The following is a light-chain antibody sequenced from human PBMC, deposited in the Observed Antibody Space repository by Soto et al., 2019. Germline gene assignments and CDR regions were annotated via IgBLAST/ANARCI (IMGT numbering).Light chain of an antibody. V-gene: IGKV1-39*01. CDR3: QQSYSTPGT. Sequence: DIQMTQSPSSLSASVGDRVTITCRASQSISSYLNWYQQKPGKAPKLLIYAASSLQSGVPSRFSGSRSGTDFTLTISSLQPEDFATYYCQQSYSTPGTFGQGTLLEI. CDR2: AAS. CDR1: QSISSY. J-gene: IGKJ5*01.